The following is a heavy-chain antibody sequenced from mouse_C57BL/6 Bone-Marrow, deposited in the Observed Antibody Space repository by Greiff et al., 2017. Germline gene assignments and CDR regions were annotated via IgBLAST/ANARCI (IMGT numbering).Heavy chain of an antibody. CDR2: ISDGGSYT. D-gene: IGHD2-5*01. Sequence: EVKLEESGGGLVKPGGSLKLSCAASGFTFSSYAMSWVRQTPEKRLEWVATISDGGSYTYYPDNVQGRFTISRDNAKNNLYLQMSHLKSEDTAMYYCARKGSNSAWFAYWGQGTLVTVSA. V-gene: IGHV5-4*03. J-gene: IGHJ3*01. CDR3: ARKGSNSAWFAY. CDR1: GFTFSSYA.